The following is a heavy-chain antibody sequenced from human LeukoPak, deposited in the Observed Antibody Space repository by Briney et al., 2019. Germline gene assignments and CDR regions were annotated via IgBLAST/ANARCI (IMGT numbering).Heavy chain of an antibody. J-gene: IGHJ4*02. CDR3: AHRPIAVAVRAFDY. Sequence: SGPTLVKPTQTLTLTCTFSGFSLSTSGVGVGWIRQHPGKALEWLALIYWDDDKRYSPSLKSRLTITKDTSKNQVVLTMTNMDPVDTATYCCAHRPIAVAVRAFDYWGQGTLVTVSS. CDR1: GFSLSTSGVG. V-gene: IGHV2-5*02. CDR2: IYWDDDK. D-gene: IGHD6-19*01.